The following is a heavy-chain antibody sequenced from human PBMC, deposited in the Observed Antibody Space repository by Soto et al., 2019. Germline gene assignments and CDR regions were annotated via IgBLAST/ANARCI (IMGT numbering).Heavy chain of an antibody. D-gene: IGHD1-26*01. J-gene: IGHJ6*02. CDR2: INAFNGNT. V-gene: IGHV1-18*01. CDR1: GYTFTSYG. Sequence: QVQLVQSGAEVRKPGASVKVSCKASGYTFTSYGISWVRQAPGQGLEWMGRINAFNGNTADIQKCQGRATMTTDTPTSTAALQLRSLRSVAPAVYYGARDAGESVLSTRGAGYHYCGLDDWGPGPGVTVSS. CDR3: ARDAGESVLSTRGAGYHYCGLDD.